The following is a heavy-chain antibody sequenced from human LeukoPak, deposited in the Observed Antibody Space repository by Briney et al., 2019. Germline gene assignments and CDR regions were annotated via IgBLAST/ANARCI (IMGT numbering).Heavy chain of an antibody. CDR1: GYTFTSYD. V-gene: IGHV1-8*01. J-gene: IGHJ4*02. Sequence: GASVKVSCKASGYTFTSYDINWVRQATGQGLEWMGWMNPNSGNTGYAQKFQGRVTMTRNTSISTAYMELSSLRSEDTAVYYCARGFRYYYDSSGYYHPFDYWGQGTLVTVSS. D-gene: IGHD3-22*01. CDR3: ARGFRYYYDSSGYYHPFDY. CDR2: MNPNSGNT.